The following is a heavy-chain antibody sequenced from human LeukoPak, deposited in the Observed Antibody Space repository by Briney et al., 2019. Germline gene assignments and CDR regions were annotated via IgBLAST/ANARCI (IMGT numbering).Heavy chain of an antibody. Sequence: SWVRXAXXQGLEWMGRIIPILGIANYAQKFQGRVTITADKSTSTAYMELSSLRSEDTAVYYCASDLGGGYFGYWGQGTLVTVSS. J-gene: IGHJ4*02. D-gene: IGHD2-15*01. V-gene: IGHV1-69*04. CDR3: ASDLGGGYFGY. CDR2: IIPILGIA.